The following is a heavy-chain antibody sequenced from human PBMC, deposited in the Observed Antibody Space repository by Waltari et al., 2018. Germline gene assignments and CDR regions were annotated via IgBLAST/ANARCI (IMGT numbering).Heavy chain of an antibody. D-gene: IGHD1-1*01. J-gene: IGHJ6*04. CDR3: ARSPTGTHPMDV. V-gene: IGHV1-69*04. CDR1: GGTFSSYA. Sequence: QVQLVQSGAEVKKPGSSVKVSCKASGGTFSSYAISWVRQAPGQGLEWMGGISPILGIANYAQKFQGRVTITADESTSTAYMELSSLRSEDTAVYYCARSPTGTHPMDVWGKGTTVTVSS. CDR2: ISPILGIA.